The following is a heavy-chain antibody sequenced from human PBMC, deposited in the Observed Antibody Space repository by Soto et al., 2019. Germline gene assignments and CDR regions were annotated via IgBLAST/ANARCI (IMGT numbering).Heavy chain of an antibody. CDR1: GGSISSYY. CDR2: IYYSGST. V-gene: IGHV4-59*01. Sequence: QVQLQESGPGLVKPSETLSLTCTVSGGSISSYYWSWIRQPPGKGLEWIGYIYYSGSTNYNPSLKRRFTISVDTSKKQFSQKLSSVTAADTAVYYCARVWGGAFDIWSQGTLVTVSS. CDR3: ARVWGGAFDI. D-gene: IGHD3-10*01. J-gene: IGHJ3*02.